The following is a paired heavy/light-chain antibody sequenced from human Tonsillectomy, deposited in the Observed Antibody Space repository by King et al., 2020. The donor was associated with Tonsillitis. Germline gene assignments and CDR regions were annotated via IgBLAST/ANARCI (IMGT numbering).Heavy chain of an antibody. CDR1: GYTFTTYY. Sequence: QVQLVQSGAEVKKPGASVKVSCKASGYTFTTYYIHWVRQAPGQGLDWMGVINPSDGGTNYAQKFQGRVTMTRDTSTSTVYMDLSSLGSEDTAVYLCAREFECPVGNCYSTLGYWGQGTLVTVSS. CDR2: INPSDGGT. J-gene: IGHJ4*02. D-gene: IGHD2-15*01. CDR3: AREFECPVGNCYSTLGY. V-gene: IGHV1-46*03.
Light chain of an antibody. CDR1: QSIRSY. V-gene: IGKV1-39*01. CDR2: AAS. J-gene: IGKJ2*01. CDR3: QQSYSTPPT. Sequence: DIQMTQSPSSLSASVGDSVTITCRASQSIRSYLNWYQQKPGKAPKLLISAASSLQSGVPSRFSGSGSGTAFTLTISSLQPEDFATYYCQQSYSTPPTFGQGTKLEIK.